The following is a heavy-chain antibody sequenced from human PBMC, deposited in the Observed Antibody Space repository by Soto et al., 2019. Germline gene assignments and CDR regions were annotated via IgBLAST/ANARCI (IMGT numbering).Heavy chain of an antibody. CDR3: AHRLTLNSDWNYGRFDY. J-gene: IGHJ4*02. V-gene: IGHV2-5*02. CDR2: IYWDDDK. CDR1: GFSLTTSGVG. D-gene: IGHD1-7*01. Sequence: QITLKESGPTLVKPTQTLTLTCTFSGFSLTTSGVGVGWIRQPPGKALEWLALIYWDDDKRYSPSLKSRLTITKDTSKIQVVLTMTSMDPVDTATYFCAHRLTLNSDWNYGRFDYWGQGTLVTVSS.